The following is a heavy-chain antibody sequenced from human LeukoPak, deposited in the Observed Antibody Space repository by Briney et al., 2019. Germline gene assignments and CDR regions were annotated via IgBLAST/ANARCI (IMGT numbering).Heavy chain of an antibody. V-gene: IGHV4-38-2*02. Sequence: SETPSLTCSVSGYSISSGYYWAWIRQPPGKGLEWIGSIYYSGSTYYKPSLKSRVTISLDTSKNQFSLKLSSVTAADTAVYYCARAYSPPQWSPFDYWGQGTLVTVSS. D-gene: IGHD6-13*01. CDR3: ARAYSPPQWSPFDY. CDR1: GYSISSGYY. CDR2: IYYSGST. J-gene: IGHJ4*02.